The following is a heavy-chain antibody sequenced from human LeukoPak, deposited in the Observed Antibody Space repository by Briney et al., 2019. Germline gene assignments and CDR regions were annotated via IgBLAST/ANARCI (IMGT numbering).Heavy chain of an antibody. CDR3: ARAPIWGGMVTYYYMDV. Sequence: GASVKVSCKVSGYTLTELSMHWVRQAPGKGLEWMGGFDPEDGETIYAQKFQGRVTMTEDTSTDTAYMELSSLRSEDTAVYYCARAPIWGGMVTYYYMDVWGKGTTVTISS. J-gene: IGHJ6*03. D-gene: IGHD3-16*01. V-gene: IGHV1-24*01. CDR2: FDPEDGET. CDR1: GYTLTELS.